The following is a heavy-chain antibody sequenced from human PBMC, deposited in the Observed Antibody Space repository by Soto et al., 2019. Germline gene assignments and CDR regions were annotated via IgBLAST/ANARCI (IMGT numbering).Heavy chain of an antibody. J-gene: IGHJ6*03. CDR1: GYSFTSYW. CDR2: IYPGDSDT. CDR3: ARLKVQWLDFSHYYYYYYMDV. D-gene: IGHD6-19*01. Sequence: GESLKISCKGSGYSFTSYWIGWVRQMPGKGLEWMGIIYPGDSDTRYSPSFQGQVTISADKSISTAYLQWSSLKASDTAMYYCARLKVQWLDFSHYYYYYYMDVWGKGTTVTVSS. V-gene: IGHV5-51*01.